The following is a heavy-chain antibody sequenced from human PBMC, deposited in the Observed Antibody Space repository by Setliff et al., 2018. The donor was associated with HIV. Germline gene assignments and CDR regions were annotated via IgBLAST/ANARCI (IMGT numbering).Heavy chain of an antibody. Sequence: SETLSLTCTVSGGSISSSSYYWGWIRQPPGKGLEWIGSTYYSGSTNYNPSLRSRVTISVDTSKNQFSLKLSSVTAADTAVYYCATRYCSSTSCYAYDAFDIWGQGTMVTVS. CDR1: GGSISSSSYY. V-gene: IGHV4-39*07. J-gene: IGHJ3*02. CDR2: TYYSGST. CDR3: ATRYCSSTSCYAYDAFDI. D-gene: IGHD2-2*01.